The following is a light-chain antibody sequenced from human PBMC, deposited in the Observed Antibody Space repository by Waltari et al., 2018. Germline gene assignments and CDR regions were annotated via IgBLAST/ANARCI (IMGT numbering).Light chain of an antibody. Sequence: DIQMTQSPSTLSASVGDRVTITCRASQGFHNWLAWYQQKPGKAPKLLIYRASILEGGVPTRFSGSASGTEFTLTISSLQPDDFATYFCQQYHTIPVAFGQGTKVEIK. CDR2: RAS. CDR3: QQYHTIPVA. J-gene: IGKJ1*01. CDR1: QGFHNW. V-gene: IGKV1-5*03.